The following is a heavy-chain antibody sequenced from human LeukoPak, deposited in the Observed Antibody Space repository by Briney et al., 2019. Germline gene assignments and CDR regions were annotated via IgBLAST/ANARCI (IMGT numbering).Heavy chain of an antibody. CDR2: IYYSGST. CDR1: GGSTSSYY. D-gene: IGHD6-13*01. Sequence: PSETLSLTCTVSGGSTSSYYWSWIRQPPGKGLEWIGYIYYSGSTNYNPSLKSRVTISVDTSKNQFSLKLSSVTAADTAVYYCARGSVAAAGVYWGQGTLVTVSS. V-gene: IGHV4-59*01. J-gene: IGHJ4*02. CDR3: ARGSVAAAGVY.